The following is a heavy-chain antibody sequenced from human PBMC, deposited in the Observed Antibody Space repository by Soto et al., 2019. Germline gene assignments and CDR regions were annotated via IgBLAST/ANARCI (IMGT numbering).Heavy chain of an antibody. J-gene: IGHJ4*02. D-gene: IGHD4-17*01. CDR1: GFTFSSYS. Sequence: EVQLVESGGGLVQPGGSLRLSCAASGFTFSSYSMNWVRQAPGKGLEWVSYISSSSSTIYYADSVKGRFTISRDNAKNSLYLQMNSLRAEGKAVYYCARDLNYGLFNYRGQGTLVSVSS. V-gene: IGHV3-48*01. CDR3: ARDLNYGLFNY. CDR2: ISSSSSTI.